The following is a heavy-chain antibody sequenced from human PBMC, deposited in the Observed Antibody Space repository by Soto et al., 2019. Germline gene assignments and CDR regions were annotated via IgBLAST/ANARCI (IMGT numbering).Heavy chain of an antibody. CDR1: GGTFSSYA. Sequence: SVKVSCKASGGTFSSYAISWVRQAPGQGLEWMGGIIPIFGTANYAQKFQGRVTITADESTSTAYMELSSLRSEDTAVYYCARAVVVLRFLEWSGMDVWGQGTTVTVSS. J-gene: IGHJ6*02. V-gene: IGHV1-69*13. CDR3: ARAVVVLRFLEWSGMDV. D-gene: IGHD3-3*01. CDR2: IIPIFGTA.